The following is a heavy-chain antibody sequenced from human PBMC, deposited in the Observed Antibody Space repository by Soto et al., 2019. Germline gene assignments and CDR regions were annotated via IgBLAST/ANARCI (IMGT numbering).Heavy chain of an antibody. J-gene: IGHJ6*02. V-gene: IGHV1-3*01. CDR1: GYTFTSYA. CDR3: AREEGFPYYYYYGMDV. Sequence: QVQLVQSGAEVKKPGASVKVSCKASGYTFTSYAMHWVRQAPGQRLEWMGWINAGNGNTKYSQKFQGRVTITRDTSASTAYMELSSLRSEDTAVYYCAREEGFPYYYYYGMDVWGQGTTVTVSS. CDR2: INAGNGNT.